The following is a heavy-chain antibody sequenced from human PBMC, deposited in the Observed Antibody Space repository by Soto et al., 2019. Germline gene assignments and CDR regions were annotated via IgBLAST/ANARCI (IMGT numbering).Heavy chain of an antibody. J-gene: IGHJ5*02. CDR2: INHSGST. CDR3: ARDYDSSGT. Sequence: SETLSLTCAVYGGSFSGYYWSWIRQPPGKGLEWIGEINHSGSTNYNPSLKSRVTISVDTPKNQFSLKLSSVNAADTAVYYCARDYDSSGTWGQGTLVTVSS. CDR1: GGSFSGYY. V-gene: IGHV4-34*01. D-gene: IGHD3-22*01.